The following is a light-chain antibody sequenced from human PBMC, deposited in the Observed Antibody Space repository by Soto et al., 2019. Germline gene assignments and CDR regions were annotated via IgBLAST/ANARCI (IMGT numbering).Light chain of an antibody. CDR3: QQSHITTLFT. Sequence: DIQMNQSPSSLSASIGDRVTITCRASQNINSHLNWYQQKPGKAPKVVIYAASRLQSGVPSRFSGSGSGTEFTLTISSLEPEDFATYYCQQSHITTLFTFGKGTKLEIK. J-gene: IGKJ2*01. CDR2: AAS. V-gene: IGKV1-39*01. CDR1: QNINSH.